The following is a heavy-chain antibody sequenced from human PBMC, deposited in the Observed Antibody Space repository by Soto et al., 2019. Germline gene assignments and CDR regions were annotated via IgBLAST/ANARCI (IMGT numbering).Heavy chain of an antibody. CDR3: AKEGGIAAAGQADYYYYYGMDV. CDR2: ISGSGGST. V-gene: IGHV3-23*01. D-gene: IGHD6-13*01. CDR1: GFTFSSYA. Sequence: GSLRLSCAASGFTFSSYAMSWVRQAPGKGLEWVSAISGSGGSTYYADSVKGRFTISRDNSKNTLYLQMNSLRAEDTAVYYCAKEGGIAAAGQADYYYYYGMDVWGQGTTVTVS. J-gene: IGHJ6*02.